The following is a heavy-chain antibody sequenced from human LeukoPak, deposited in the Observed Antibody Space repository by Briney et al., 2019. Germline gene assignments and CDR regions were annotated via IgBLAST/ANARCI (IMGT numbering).Heavy chain of an antibody. J-gene: IGHJ6*02. CDR2: IYYSGST. Sequence: SETLSLTCTVSGGSISSYYWSWIRQHPGKGLEWIGYIYYSGSTYYNPSLKSRVTISVDTSKNQFSLKLSSVTAADTAVYYCARDRDIVVVPAAIPYYYYGMDVWGQGTTVTVSS. V-gene: IGHV4-59*06. CDR3: ARDRDIVVVPAAIPYYYYGMDV. D-gene: IGHD2-2*01. CDR1: GGSISSYY.